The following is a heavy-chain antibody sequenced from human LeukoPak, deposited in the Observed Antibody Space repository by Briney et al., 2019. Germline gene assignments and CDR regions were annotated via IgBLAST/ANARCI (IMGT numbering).Heavy chain of an antibody. V-gene: IGHV3-23*01. CDR1: GFTFTNYA. D-gene: IGHD1-26*01. Sequence: PGGSLTLSCAASGFTFTNYAMMWLRQAPGKDLEGVSSINSICGSTYYAGSVQGRFTIYRDNSKNTMYLQMNSLRAEETALYYCAKNLYYSPNYYYMDVWGKGTTVTVS. CDR3: AKNLYYSPNYYYMDV. J-gene: IGHJ6*03. CDR2: INSICGST.